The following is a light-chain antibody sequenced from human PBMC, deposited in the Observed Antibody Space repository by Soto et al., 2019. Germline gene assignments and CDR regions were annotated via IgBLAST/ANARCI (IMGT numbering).Light chain of an antibody. CDR3: QSYDSSLSGSNWV. J-gene: IGLJ3*02. V-gene: IGLV1-40*01. CDR1: SSNIGAGYD. CDR2: GNS. Sequence: QTVVTQPPSVSGAPGQRVTISCTGSSSNIGAGYDVHWYQHLPGAAPKLLIHGNSNRPSGVPDRFSGSKSGTSASLAITGLQVEDEADYYCQSYDSSLSGSNWVFGGGTKVTVL.